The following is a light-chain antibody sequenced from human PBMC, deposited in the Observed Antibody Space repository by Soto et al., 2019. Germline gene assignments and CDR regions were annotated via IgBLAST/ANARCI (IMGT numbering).Light chain of an antibody. Sequence: LTQPPSVSGSPGQSVTISCTGTSTDFVSYNRVSWYQQPPGTAPKLIIYEASNRPSGVPDRFSGSKSGNTASLTISGLQAADEADYYCTLYTSENTYVFGTGTKVTVL. CDR2: EAS. CDR1: STDFVSYNR. J-gene: IGLJ1*01. CDR3: TLYTSENTYV. V-gene: IGLV2-18*01.